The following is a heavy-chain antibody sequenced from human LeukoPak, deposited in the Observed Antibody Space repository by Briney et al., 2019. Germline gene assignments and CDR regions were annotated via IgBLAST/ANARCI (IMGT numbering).Heavy chain of an antibody. D-gene: IGHD5-18*01. Sequence: GGSLRLSCAASGFTFSSYAMHWVRQAPGKGLEWVAVISYDGSNKYYADSVKGRFTISRDNSKNTLYLQMNSLRAEDTAVYYCARDPESDTAMVIHYWGQGTLVTVSS. J-gene: IGHJ4*02. CDR2: ISYDGSNK. CDR1: GFTFSSYA. CDR3: ARDPESDTAMVIHY. V-gene: IGHV3-30*04.